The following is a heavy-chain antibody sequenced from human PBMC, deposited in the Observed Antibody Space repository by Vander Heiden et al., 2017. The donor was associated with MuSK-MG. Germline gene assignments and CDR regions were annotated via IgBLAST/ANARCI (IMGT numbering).Heavy chain of an antibody. D-gene: IGHD3-10*01. J-gene: IGHJ4*02. Sequence: QVQLVESGGGVVQPGGSLRLSCAPSGFTFANYGMHWVRQAPGKGLEWVAFMRYDGTKKYYADSVKGRFTISRDTSKNTLYLQMSSLRAEDTAVYYCAKEGVDQYAGEFDYWGQGTLVTVSS. CDR2: MRYDGTKK. V-gene: IGHV3-30*02. CDR3: AKEGVDQYAGEFDY. CDR1: GFTFANYG.